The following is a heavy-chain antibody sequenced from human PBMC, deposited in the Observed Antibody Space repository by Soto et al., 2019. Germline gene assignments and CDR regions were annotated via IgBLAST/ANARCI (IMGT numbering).Heavy chain of an antibody. V-gene: IGHV2-5*02. CDR2: IYWDDDK. J-gene: IGHJ5*02. Sequence: QITLKESGPTLVKPTQTLTLTCTFSGFSLSTSGVGVGWIRQPPGKALEWLALIYWDDDKRYSPSLKSRLTITKDTSKNQVVLTMTNMDPVDTATYYCALRKQYTVTTGWFDPWGQGTLVTVSS. D-gene: IGHD4-17*01. CDR1: GFSLSTSGVG. CDR3: ALRKQYTVTTGWFDP.